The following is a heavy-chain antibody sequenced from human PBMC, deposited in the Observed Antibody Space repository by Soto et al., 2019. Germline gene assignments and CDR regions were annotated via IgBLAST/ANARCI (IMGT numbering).Heavy chain of an antibody. Sequence: QVQLQESGPGLVKPSETLSLTCTVSVSGGSVSTGVHYWSWIRQPPGKGLEWIGYIYYSGSTNYNPTLKSRVTISVDTSKNQFSLKLTSVTAADTAVYYCARGYYTSWYWFDRWGRGTLVTVSS. CDR3: ARGYYTSWYWFDR. J-gene: IGHJ2*01. CDR2: IYYSGST. CDR1: GGSVSTGVHY. V-gene: IGHV4-61*08. D-gene: IGHD6-13*01.